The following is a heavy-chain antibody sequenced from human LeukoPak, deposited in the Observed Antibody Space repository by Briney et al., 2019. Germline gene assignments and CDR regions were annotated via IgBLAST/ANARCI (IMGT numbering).Heavy chain of an antibody. CDR1: GFTFSSYS. D-gene: IGHD3-3*01. Sequence: PGGSLRLSCAASGFTFSSYSMNWVRQAPGKGLEWVSYISSSSSTIYYADSVKGRFTISRDYSKNTLYLQMNSLRAEDTAVYYCAKLTYYDFWSGYPYGDYWGQGTLVTVSS. CDR3: AKLTYYDFWSGYPYGDY. J-gene: IGHJ4*02. V-gene: IGHV3-48*01. CDR2: ISSSSSTI.